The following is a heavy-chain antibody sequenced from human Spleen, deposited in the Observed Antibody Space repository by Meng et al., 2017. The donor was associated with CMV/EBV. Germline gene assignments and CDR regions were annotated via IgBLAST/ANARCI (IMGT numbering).Heavy chain of an antibody. CDR2: ISNDGSNK. V-gene: IGHV3-30*04. CDR3: ARGPKGIAMIVVVTADY. Sequence: GGSLRLSCSASGFTFSSYAMHWVRQAPGKGLEWVAVISNDGSNKYYADAVKGRFTISRENSKNTLYLQMNSLRADDTAVYYCARGPKGIAMIVVVTADYWGQGTLVTVSS. J-gene: IGHJ4*02. CDR1: GFTFSSYA. D-gene: IGHD3-22*01.